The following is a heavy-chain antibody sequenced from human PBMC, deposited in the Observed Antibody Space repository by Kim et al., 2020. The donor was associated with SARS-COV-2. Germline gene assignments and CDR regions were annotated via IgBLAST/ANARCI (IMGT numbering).Heavy chain of an antibody. CDR1: GFTFSSYG. V-gene: IGHV3-30*18. D-gene: IGHD3-3*01. CDR3: AKGSITIFGVAVSGNWFDP. Sequence: GGSLRLSCAASGFTFSSYGMHWVRQAPGKGLEWVAVISYDGSNKYYADSVKGRFTISRDNSKNTLYLQMNSLRAEDTAVYYCAKGSITIFGVAVSGNWFDPWGQGTLVTVSS. CDR2: ISYDGSNK. J-gene: IGHJ5*02.